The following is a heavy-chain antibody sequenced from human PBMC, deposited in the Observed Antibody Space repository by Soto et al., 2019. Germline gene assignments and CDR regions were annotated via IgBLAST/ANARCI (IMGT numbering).Heavy chain of an antibody. CDR1: GFSFSTYA. CDR2: ISGSGGST. D-gene: IGHD3-10*01. J-gene: IGHJ4*02. Sequence: AGSLRLSCATSGFSFSTYAMTWVRQAPRKGLEWVSTISGSGGSTYYADSVEGRFTISRDNSKSTLYLQMNSLRTEDTAVYYCANYGGYWGQGTLVTVSS. V-gene: IGHV3-23*01. CDR3: ANYGGY.